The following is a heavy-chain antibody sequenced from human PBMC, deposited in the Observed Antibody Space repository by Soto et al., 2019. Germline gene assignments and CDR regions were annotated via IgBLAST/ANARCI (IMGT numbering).Heavy chain of an antibody. D-gene: IGHD2-2*01. CDR1: GFTFSSNW. V-gene: IGHV3-7*04. CDR2: IRQDGSEI. J-gene: IGHJ4*02. CDR3: AREVVVSRGASYFGY. Sequence: GGSLRLSCVGSGFTFSSNWMTWVRQAPGKGLEWVANIRQDGSEINYVDSVKGRFTISRDNTKNSLYLQMNSLRAEDTAIYYCAREVVVSRGASYFGYSGPATLVTVSS.